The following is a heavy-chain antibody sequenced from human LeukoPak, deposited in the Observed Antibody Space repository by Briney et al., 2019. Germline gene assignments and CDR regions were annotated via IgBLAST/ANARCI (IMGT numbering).Heavy chain of an antibody. D-gene: IGHD2-21*02. Sequence: GGSLRLSCAASGFTFSSYAMSLVRQAPGKGLELVSAISGSGGSTYYADSVKGRFTISRDNSKNTLYLQMNSLRAEDTAVYYCAKMPCGGDCYTFDYWGQGTLVTVSS. J-gene: IGHJ4*02. CDR1: GFTFSSYA. CDR3: AKMPCGGDCYTFDY. CDR2: ISGSGGST. V-gene: IGHV3-23*01.